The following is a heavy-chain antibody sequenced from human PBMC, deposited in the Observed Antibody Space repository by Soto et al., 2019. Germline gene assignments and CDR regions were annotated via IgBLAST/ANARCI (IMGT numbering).Heavy chain of an antibody. J-gene: IGHJ4*02. D-gene: IGHD1-26*01. CDR2: ISVYNGNT. V-gene: IGHV1-18*01. Sequence: ASVKVSCKASGDTFTSYGSRWVRQAPGQGLEWMGWISVYNGNTNYPQKLQGRVTMTTDTSTGTAYMELRSLQSDDTAVYYCAKTGLVQEYYFDYWGQGTPVTV. CDR3: AKTGLVQEYYFDY. CDR1: GDTFTSYG.